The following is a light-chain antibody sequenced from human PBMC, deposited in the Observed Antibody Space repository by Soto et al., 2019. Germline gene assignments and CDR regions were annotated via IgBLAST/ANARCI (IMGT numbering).Light chain of an antibody. CDR3: QHYGGLWT. J-gene: IGKJ1*01. CDR1: QTITNR. CDR2: DAS. V-gene: IGKV1-5*01. Sequence: DIQMTQSPPTVSASVGDRVTITCRASQTITNRLAWYQRKPGKAPKVLIYDASNLESGDPSRFSGSGSGTDFILTISSLQPDDFATYYCQHYGGLWTFGQGTKVEV.